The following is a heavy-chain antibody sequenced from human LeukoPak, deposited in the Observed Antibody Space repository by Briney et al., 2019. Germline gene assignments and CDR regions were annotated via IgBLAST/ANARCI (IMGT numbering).Heavy chain of an antibody. CDR1: GFTFFNYA. J-gene: IGHJ3*02. CDR2: ISAGGETT. V-gene: IGHV3-23*01. CDR3: AKSLLTTATGTGRAFDI. D-gene: IGHD4-11*01. Sequence: GGSLRLSCAASGFTFFNYAFIWVRQAPGKGLEWVSGISAGGETTFYADSVRGRLTISRDNSKNTLYLQMNSLRAEDTAVYYCAKSLLTTATGTGRAFDIWGQGTMVTVSS.